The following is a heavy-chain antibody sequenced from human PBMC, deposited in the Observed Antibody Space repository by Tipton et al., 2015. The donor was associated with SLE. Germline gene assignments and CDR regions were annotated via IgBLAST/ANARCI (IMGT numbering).Heavy chain of an antibody. J-gene: IGHJ3*02. Sequence: TLSLTCAVSGYSISSSNWWGWIRQPPGKGLEWIGYIYYSGSTNYNPSLKSRVTMSVDTSKNQFSLKLSSVTAADTAVYYCARGELEPGAFDIWGQGTMVTVSS. D-gene: IGHD1-1*01. CDR2: IYYSGST. CDR3: ARGELEPGAFDI. V-gene: IGHV4-28*03. CDR1: GYSISSSNW.